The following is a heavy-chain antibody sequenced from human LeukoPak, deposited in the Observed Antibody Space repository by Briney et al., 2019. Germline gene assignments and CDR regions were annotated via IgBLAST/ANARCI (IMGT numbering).Heavy chain of an antibody. D-gene: IGHD5-18*01. CDR1: GGTFSSYA. Sequence: ASVKVSCKASGGTFSSYAISWVRQAPGQGLEWMGRIIPILGIANYAQEFQGRVTITADKSTSTAYMELSSLRSEDTAVYYCARVGGDTAMAFDYWGQGTLVTVSS. J-gene: IGHJ4*02. CDR2: IIPILGIA. V-gene: IGHV1-69*04. CDR3: ARVGGDTAMAFDY.